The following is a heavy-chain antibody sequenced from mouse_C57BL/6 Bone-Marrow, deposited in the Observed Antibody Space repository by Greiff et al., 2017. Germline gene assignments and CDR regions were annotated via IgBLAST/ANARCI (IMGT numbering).Heavy chain of an antibody. Sequence: VQLQQPGAELVRPGTSVKLSCKASGYTFTSYWMHWVKQRPGQGLEWIGVIDPSDSYTKYNQKFKGKATLTVATSSSTAYMQLSSLTSEDSAVYYCSRLRAYYFDYWGQGTTLTVSS. CDR1: GYTFTSYW. V-gene: IGHV1-59*01. CDR3: SRLRAYYFDY. D-gene: IGHD1-1*01. CDR2: IDPSDSYT. J-gene: IGHJ2*01.